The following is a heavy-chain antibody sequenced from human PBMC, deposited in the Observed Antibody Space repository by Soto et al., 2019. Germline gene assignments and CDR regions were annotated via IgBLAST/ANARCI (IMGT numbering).Heavy chain of an antibody. Sequence: GGSLRLSCAASGFTFSDHYMDWVRQAPGKRLEWVGRIRNKANSYTTEYAASVKGRFTISRDDSKNSLYLQMNSLKTEDTAVYYCARGPDILTAYYGPFEYWGKGTLVTVSS. V-gene: IGHV3-72*01. J-gene: IGHJ4*02. CDR3: ARGPDILTAYYGPFEY. CDR1: GFTFSDHY. D-gene: IGHD3-9*01. CDR2: IRNKANSYTT.